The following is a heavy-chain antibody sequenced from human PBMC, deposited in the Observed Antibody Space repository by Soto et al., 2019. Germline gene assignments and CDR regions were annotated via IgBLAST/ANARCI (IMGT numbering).Heavy chain of an antibody. V-gene: IGHV1-18*01. CDR2: SSAHNGDT. CDR1: GYSLTIYG. J-gene: IGHJ6*02. D-gene: IGHD1-7*01. Sequence: ASVKVSCKASGYSLTIYGISWLRLAPGQGLEWMGWSSAHNGDTNYAQKFQGRVTITADESTSTAYMELSSLRSEDTAVYYCAGPPELTRIYYYYGMDVWGQGTTVTVSS. CDR3: AGPPELTRIYYYYGMDV.